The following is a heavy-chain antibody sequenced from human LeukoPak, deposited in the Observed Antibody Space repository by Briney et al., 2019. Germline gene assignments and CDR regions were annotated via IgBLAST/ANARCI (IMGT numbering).Heavy chain of an antibody. J-gene: IGHJ4*02. Sequence: GGSLRLSCAASGFTFSSYAMSWVRQAPGKGLEWVSAISGSGGSTYYADSVKGRFTISRDNSKNTLYLQMNSLRPEDTAVYYCAKLTSGSGSSALFDYWGQGTLVTVSS. D-gene: IGHD3-10*01. CDR2: ISGSGGST. CDR3: AKLTSGSGSSALFDY. V-gene: IGHV3-23*01. CDR1: GFTFSSYA.